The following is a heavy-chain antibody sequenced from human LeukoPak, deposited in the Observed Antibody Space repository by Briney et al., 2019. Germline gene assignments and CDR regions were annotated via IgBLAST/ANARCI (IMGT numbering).Heavy chain of an antibody. CDR3: ARAGQIAADFDY. CDR1: GGTFSSYA. J-gene: IGHJ4*02. V-gene: IGHV1-69*04. D-gene: IGHD6-13*01. Sequence: SVKVSCKASGGTFSSYAISWVRQAPGQGLEWMGRIIPILGIANYAQKFQGRVTITADKSTNTAYMELSSLRSEDTAVYYCARAGQIAADFDYWGQGTLVTVSS. CDR2: IIPILGIA.